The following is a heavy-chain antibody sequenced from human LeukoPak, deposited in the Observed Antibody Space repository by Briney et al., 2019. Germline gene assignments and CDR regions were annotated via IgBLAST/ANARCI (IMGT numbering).Heavy chain of an antibody. CDR1: GFTFFVFA. CDR2: VSWVSGSI. J-gene: IGHJ4*02. V-gene: IGHV3-9*01. CDR3: AKDIRAQSDYGDYRSAFDY. Sequence: GGLLRLSCSSSGFTFFVFAMHCVRSAPGEGLAGVVGVSWVSGSIGYADSVKGRFTISRDNAKNSLYLQMNSLRPEDTALYYCAKDIRAQSDYGDYRSAFDYWGQGTLVTVSS. D-gene: IGHD4-17*01.